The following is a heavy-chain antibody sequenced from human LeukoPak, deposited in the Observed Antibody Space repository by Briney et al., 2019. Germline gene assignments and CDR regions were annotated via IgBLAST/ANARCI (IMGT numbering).Heavy chain of an antibody. V-gene: IGHV3-7*05. J-gene: IGHJ4*02. CDR1: GFTFSAYW. CDR3: ARYSGAYYSFHY. D-gene: IGHD1-26*01. CDR2: VNEDGSAR. Sequence: PGRSLRLSCAASGFTFSAYWMSWVRQAPGKGLEWVANVNEDGSARYYEDSVKGRFTVSRDNTRDSLYLQMNILRAEDTAVYYCARYSGAYYSFHYWGQGTLVTVSS.